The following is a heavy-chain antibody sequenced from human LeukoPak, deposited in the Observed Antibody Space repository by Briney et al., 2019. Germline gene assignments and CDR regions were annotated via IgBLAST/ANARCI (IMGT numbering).Heavy chain of an antibody. CDR1: GFTFSSLA. J-gene: IGHJ4*02. Sequence: PGGSLRLSCAASGFTFSSLAMSWVRQAPGKGLEWVSAITGSGSNTYYADSVKGRFTISRDNSKNTLYLQMNSMRADDTAVYYCARRTALEQYFAYWGQGNLVTVSS. CDR3: ARRTALEQYFAY. V-gene: IGHV3-23*01. D-gene: IGHD1/OR15-1a*01. CDR2: ITGSGSNT.